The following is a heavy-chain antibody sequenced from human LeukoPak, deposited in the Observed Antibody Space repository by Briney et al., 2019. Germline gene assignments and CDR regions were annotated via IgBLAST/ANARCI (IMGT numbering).Heavy chain of an antibody. J-gene: IGHJ4*02. D-gene: IGHD3-10*01. CDR2: INHSGST. V-gene: IGHV4-34*01. CDR1: GGSFSGYY. CDR3: ARGSRSQYYYGSGSYRY. Sequence: SETLSLTCAVYGGSFSGYYWSWIRQPPGKGLEWIGEINHSGSTNYNPSLKSRVTISVDTSKNQFSPKLSSVTAADTAVYYCARGSRSQYYYGSGSYRYWGQGTLVTVSS.